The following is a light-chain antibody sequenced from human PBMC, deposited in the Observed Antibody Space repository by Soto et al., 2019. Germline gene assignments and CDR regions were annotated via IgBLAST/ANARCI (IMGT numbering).Light chain of an antibody. Sequence: EIVLTQSPATLSVSPGERATLSCRASQSVRSNLAWYQQKPGQAPRLLISGASTRATGIPARFSGSGSGTEFTLTISSLQTEDFAAYYCLQYDNWPPWTFGQGTKVDI. V-gene: IGKV3-15*01. CDR2: GAS. J-gene: IGKJ1*01. CDR3: LQYDNWPPWT. CDR1: QSVRSN.